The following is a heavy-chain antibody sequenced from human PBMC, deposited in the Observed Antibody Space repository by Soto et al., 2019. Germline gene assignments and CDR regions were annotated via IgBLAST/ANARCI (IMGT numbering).Heavy chain of an antibody. CDR3: ARDGSGYDYNLTDLDY. CDR1: GYTFTSYG. J-gene: IGHJ4*02. CDR2: ISAYNGNT. Sequence: GASVKVSCKASGYTFTSYGISWVRQAPGQGLEWMGWISAYNGNTNYAQKLQGRVTMTTDTSTSTAYMELRSLRAEDTAVYYCARDGSGYDYNLTDLDYWGQGTLVTVS. V-gene: IGHV1-18*01. D-gene: IGHD5-12*01.